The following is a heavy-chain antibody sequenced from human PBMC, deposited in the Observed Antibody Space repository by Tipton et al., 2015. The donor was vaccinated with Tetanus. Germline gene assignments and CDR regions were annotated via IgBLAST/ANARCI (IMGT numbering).Heavy chain of an antibody. CDR2: IYYSGST. V-gene: IGHV4-31*03. D-gene: IGHD3-16*01. CDR1: GASISSGGYF. CDR3: ARDQGGGRVARLNWFGP. Sequence: TLSLTCSVSGASISSGGYFWNWIRHRPGQGLEWIGYIYYSGSTFYNPSLKSRVTISVDTSNNQLSLRLSSVTAADTAVYCCARDQGGGRVARLNWFGPWGQGTLVTVSS. J-gene: IGHJ5*02.